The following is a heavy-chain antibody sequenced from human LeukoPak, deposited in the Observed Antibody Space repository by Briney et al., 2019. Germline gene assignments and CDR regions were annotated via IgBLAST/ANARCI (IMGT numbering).Heavy chain of an antibody. CDR3: ARDSSQITVVRGIFDY. CDR2: INPSGGST. D-gene: IGHD3-10*01. Sequence: ASVKVSCKASGYTFTSYYMHWVRQAPGQGLEWMGIINPSGGSTSYAQKFQGRVTMTRDTSTSTVYMELSSLRSEDTAVYYCARDSSQITVVRGIFDYWGQGTLVTVSS. J-gene: IGHJ4*02. CDR1: GYTFTSYY. V-gene: IGHV1-46*01.